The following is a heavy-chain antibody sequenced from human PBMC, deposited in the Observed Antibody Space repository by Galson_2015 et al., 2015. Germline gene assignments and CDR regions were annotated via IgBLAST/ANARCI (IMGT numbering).Heavy chain of an antibody. J-gene: IGHJ6*02. Sequence: SGFTFSSYAMHWVRQAPGKGLEWVAVIRYDGSKKYYADSVKGRFTLSRDKSKNTLYLQMNSLRAEDTAVYSCARERWLRSGMDVWGQGTAVTVS. V-gene: IGHV3-33*01. CDR2: IRYDGSKK. D-gene: IGHD5-12*01. CDR3: ARERWLRSGMDV. CDR1: GFTFSSYA.